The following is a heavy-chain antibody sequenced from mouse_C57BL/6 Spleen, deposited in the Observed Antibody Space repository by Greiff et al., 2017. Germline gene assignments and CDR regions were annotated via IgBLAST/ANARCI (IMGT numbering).Heavy chain of an antibody. CDR1: GYSITSGYY. V-gene: IGHV3-6*01. CDR3: ARDPEDYFDY. CDR2: ISYDGSN. Sequence: EVQLKESGPGLVKPSQSLSLTCSVTGYSITSGYYWNWIRQFPGNKLEWMGYISYDGSNNYNPSLKNRISITRDTSKNQFFLKLNSVTTEDTATYYCARDPEDYFDYWGQGTTLTVSS. J-gene: IGHJ2*01.